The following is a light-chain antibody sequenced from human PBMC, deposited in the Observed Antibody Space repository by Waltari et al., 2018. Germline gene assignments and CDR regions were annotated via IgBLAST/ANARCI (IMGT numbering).Light chain of an antibody. CDR2: LNSYGSH. V-gene: IGLV4-69*01. CDR3: QTWGTGVV. Sequence: QLVLTQSPSASAPLGASAKLTCTLSSGHSSYAIAWQQQQPEKGPRYLMKLNSYGSHSKGSGIPDRFSGSSSGAERYLTVSSLQSEDEADYYCQTWGTGVVFGGGTKLTVL. CDR1: SGHSSYA. J-gene: IGLJ2*01.